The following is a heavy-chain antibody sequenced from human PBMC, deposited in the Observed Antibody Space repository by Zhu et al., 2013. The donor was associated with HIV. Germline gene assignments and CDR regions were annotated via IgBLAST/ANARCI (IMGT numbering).Heavy chain of an antibody. CDR1: YTLTELS. Sequence: YTLTELSMHWVRQAPGKGLEWMGGFDPEDGETIYAQKFQGRVTMTRDTSISTAYMELSRLRSDDTAVYYCARVGNGGYDFWSGYYSDAFDIWGQGTMVTVSS. J-gene: IGHJ3*02. D-gene: IGHD3-3*01. CDR2: FDPEDGET. CDR3: ARVGNGGYDFWSGYYSDAFDI. V-gene: IGHV1-24*01.